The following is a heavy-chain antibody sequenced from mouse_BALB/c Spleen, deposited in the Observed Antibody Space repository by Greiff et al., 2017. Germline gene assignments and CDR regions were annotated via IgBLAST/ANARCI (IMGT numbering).Heavy chain of an antibody. V-gene: IGHV1S130*01. J-gene: IGHJ4*01. Sequence: VQLQQSGSVLVRPGASVKLSCKASGYTFTSSWMHWAKQRPGQGLEWIGEIHPNSGNTNYNEKFKGKATLTVDTSSSTAYVDLSSLTSEDSAVYYCARKDYYAMDYWGQGTSVTVSS. CDR3: ARKDYYAMDY. CDR1: GYTFTSSW. CDR2: IHPNSGNT.